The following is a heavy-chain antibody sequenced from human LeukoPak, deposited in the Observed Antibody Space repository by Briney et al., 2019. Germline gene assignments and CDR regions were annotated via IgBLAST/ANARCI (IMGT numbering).Heavy chain of an antibody. Sequence: GGSLRLSCAASGITLSNFWMHWVRQAPGEGLMWISRINGDGTDVDYADSEKGRFTISRDNAKNTVYLQMNSLRAEATAVYYCARGASGFDGAYFFNFWGQGTLVTVSS. CDR2: INGDGTDV. J-gene: IGHJ4*02. CDR1: GITLSNFW. V-gene: IGHV3-74*01. CDR3: ARGASGFDGAYFFNF. D-gene: IGHD5-12*01.